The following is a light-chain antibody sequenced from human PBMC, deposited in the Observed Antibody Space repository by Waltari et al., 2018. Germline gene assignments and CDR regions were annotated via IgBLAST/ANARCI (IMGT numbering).Light chain of an antibody. CDR1: SSDIGSYNV. CDR3: SSYAGSVV. Sequence: QSALTQPASVSGSRGQSITISCTGSSSDIGSYNVFSWYQHHPGKAPKLLIYGVNNRPSGVSNRFSGSKSGNAASLTISGLQAEDEADYYCSSYAGSVVFGGGTKLTVL. CDR2: GVN. V-gene: IGLV2-23*02. J-gene: IGLJ3*02.